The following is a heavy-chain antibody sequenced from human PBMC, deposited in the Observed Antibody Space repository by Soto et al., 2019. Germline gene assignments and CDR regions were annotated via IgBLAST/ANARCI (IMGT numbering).Heavy chain of an antibody. V-gene: IGHV5-51*01. CDR1: GYSFTNYW. D-gene: IGHD6-13*01. Sequence: GESLKISCKGSGYSFTNYWVGWVRQIPGRGLEWMGIIHPGDSDTRYSPFFQGQVTISADKSISTAYLQWSSLRASDTAMYYCARTAAAGKYYYGMDVWGQGTTVTVSS. CDR2: IHPGDSDT. CDR3: ARTAAAGKYYYGMDV. J-gene: IGHJ6*02.